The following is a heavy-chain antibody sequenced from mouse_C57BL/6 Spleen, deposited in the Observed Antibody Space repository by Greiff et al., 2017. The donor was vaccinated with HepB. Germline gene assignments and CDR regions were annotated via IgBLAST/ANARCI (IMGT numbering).Heavy chain of an antibody. D-gene: IGHD2-4*01. V-gene: IGHV1-72*01. J-gene: IGHJ3*01. CDR2: IDPNSGGT. CDR1: GYTFTSYW. Sequence: VQLQQPGAELVKPGASVKLSCKASGYTFTSYWMHWVKQRPGRGLEWIGRIDPNSGGTKYNEKFKSKATLTVDKPSSTAYMQRSSLTSEDSAVYYCARPIYYDYDGFAYWGQGTLVTVSA. CDR3: ARPIYYDYDGFAY.